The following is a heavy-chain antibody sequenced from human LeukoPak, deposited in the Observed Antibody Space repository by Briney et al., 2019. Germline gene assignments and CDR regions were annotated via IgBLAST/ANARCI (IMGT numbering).Heavy chain of an antibody. V-gene: IGHV1-2*02. D-gene: IGHD6-13*01. CDR2: INPNSGGT. Sequence: ASVKVSCKASGYTFTGYYMHWVRQAPGQGLEWMGWINPNSGGTNYAQKFQGRVTMTRDTSISTAYMELSRLRSDDMAVYYCAREPSSSWSEYFQHWGQGTLVTVSS. CDR3: AREPSSSWSEYFQH. CDR1: GYTFTGYY. J-gene: IGHJ1*01.